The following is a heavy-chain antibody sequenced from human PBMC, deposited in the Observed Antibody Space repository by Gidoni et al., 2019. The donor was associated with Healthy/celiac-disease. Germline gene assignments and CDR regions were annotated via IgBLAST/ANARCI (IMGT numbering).Heavy chain of an antibody. V-gene: IGHV1-69*08. J-gene: IGHJ5*02. CDR2: INPMLGLA. D-gene: IGHD2-15*01. Sequence: QVQLVQSGAEVKKTGSSGKASCKASGGTFSSYTTSWVRQAPGQGLEWMGMINPMLGLANYAQTFKGRVTITADTSTSTAYMELSSLGSEDPAVYFCARDLSVVVAATLLNLFDPWGQGTLVTVSS. CDR1: GGTFSSYT. CDR3: ARDLSVVVAATLLNLFDP.